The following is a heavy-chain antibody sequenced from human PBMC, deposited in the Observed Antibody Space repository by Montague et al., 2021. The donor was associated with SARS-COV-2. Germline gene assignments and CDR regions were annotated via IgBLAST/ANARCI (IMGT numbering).Heavy chain of an antibody. CDR1: GGSISSGGYY. Sequence: TLSLTCTVSGGSISSGGYYWSWIRKHQGKGREWMGNTNNEGKTYSNPSLKSRVTISVDTSKNQFSLNLSSVTAADTAVYYCARDAIGAAGGYGMDVWGQGTTVTVSS. CDR3: ARDAIGAAGGYGMDV. J-gene: IGHJ6*02. V-gene: IGHV4-31*03. CDR2: TNNEGKT. D-gene: IGHD2-2*01.